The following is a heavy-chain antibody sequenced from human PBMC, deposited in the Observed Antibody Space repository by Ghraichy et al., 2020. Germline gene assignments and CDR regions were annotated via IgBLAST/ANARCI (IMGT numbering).Heavy chain of an antibody. D-gene: IGHD2-15*01. Sequence: GGSLRLSCAASGFSFTRSSMNWVRQAPGKGLEWIAYISSRITTVYYAASVKGRFTISRDNAKNSLFLQMNSLRAEDTALYYCVKDSGYCTGGRCYSWFDSWGQGTLVTVSS. CDR1: GFSFTRSS. J-gene: IGHJ5*01. CDR2: ISSRITTV. CDR3: VKDSGYCTGGRCYSWFDS. V-gene: IGHV3-48*01.